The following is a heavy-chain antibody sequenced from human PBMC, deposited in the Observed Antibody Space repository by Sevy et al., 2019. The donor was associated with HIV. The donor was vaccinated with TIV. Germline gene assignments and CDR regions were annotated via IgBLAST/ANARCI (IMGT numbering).Heavy chain of an antibody. Sequence: GGSLRLSCAASIFTFNIYGMQWVRQAPGKGLEWVAYMRKDGLTTYYADSVKGRFTISRDSSKNTLYLQMNSLRIEDAALYYCTTETTYYDASGPVPGDIWGQGTMVTLSS. V-gene: IGHV3-30*02. CDR2: MRKDGLTT. CDR3: TTETTYYDASGPVPGDI. J-gene: IGHJ3*02. D-gene: IGHD3-16*01. CDR1: IFTFNIYG.